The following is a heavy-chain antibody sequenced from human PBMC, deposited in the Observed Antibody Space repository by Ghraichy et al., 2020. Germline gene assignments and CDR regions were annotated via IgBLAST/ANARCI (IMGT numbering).Heavy chain of an antibody. J-gene: IGHJ4*02. D-gene: IGHD3-22*01. CDR2: ISSNGGST. V-gene: IGHV3-64D*06. CDR3: VIWNYYDSSGYWPGGFDY. Sequence: GGSLRLSCSASGFTFSSYAMHWVRQAPGKGLEYVSAISSNGGSTYYADSVKGRFTISRDNSKNTLYLQMSSLRAEDTAVYYCVIWNYYDSSGYWPGGFDYWGQGTLVTVSS. CDR1: GFTFSSYA.